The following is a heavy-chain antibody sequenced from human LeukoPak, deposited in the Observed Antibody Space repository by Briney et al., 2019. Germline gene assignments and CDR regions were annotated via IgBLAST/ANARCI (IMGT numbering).Heavy chain of an antibody. D-gene: IGHD3-10*01. CDR3: ASRFNYYGSGSYPD. J-gene: IGHJ4*02. V-gene: IGHV4-30-4*08. Sequence: SETLSLTCTVSGGSISSGDYYWSWIRQPPGKGLEWIGYIYYSGSTYYNPSLKSRVTISVDTSKNQFSLKLSSVTAADTAVYYCASRFNYYGSGSYPDWGQGTLVTVSS. CDR1: GGSISSGDYY. CDR2: IYYSGST.